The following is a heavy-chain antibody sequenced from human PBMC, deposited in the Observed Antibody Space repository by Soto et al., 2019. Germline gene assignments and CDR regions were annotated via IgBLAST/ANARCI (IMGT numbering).Heavy chain of an antibody. J-gene: IGHJ4*02. Sequence: ASVKVSCKTSGYTFTCYVIHWVRQAPGQRPEWMGWINAGNGNTKFSQKFQDRVTITRDTSASTAYMELSSLRSEDTAFYYCARDRNPYYYDKSGFFYADYWGQGTLVTVSS. D-gene: IGHD3-22*01. V-gene: IGHV1-3*01. CDR2: INAGNGNT. CDR1: GYTFTCYV. CDR3: ARDRNPYYYDKSGFFYADY.